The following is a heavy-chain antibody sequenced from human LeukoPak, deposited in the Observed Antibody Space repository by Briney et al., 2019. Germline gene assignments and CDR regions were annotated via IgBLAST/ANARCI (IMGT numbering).Heavy chain of an antibody. CDR2: ISSSSTYI. D-gene: IGHD2-21*01. CDR3: ATEALPQSLVSDY. J-gene: IGHJ4*02. Sequence: KPGGSLRLSCAASGFTFSSYAMNWVRQAPGKGLEWVSSISSSSTYIYYADSVKGRFTISRDNGRSSLYLQMSSLRDEDSAVYYCATEALPQSLVSDYWGQGILVTVSS. CDR1: GFTFSSYA. V-gene: IGHV3-21*04.